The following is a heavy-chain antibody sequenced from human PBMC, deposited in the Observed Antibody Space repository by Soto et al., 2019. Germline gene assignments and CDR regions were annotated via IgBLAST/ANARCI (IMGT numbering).Heavy chain of an antibody. CDR1: NGSVSSGTYS. V-gene: IGHV4-61*01. CDR2: IYYSGST. CDR3: ARNPRAGLDY. J-gene: IGHJ4*02. D-gene: IGHD6-13*01. Sequence: SETLSLTCTVSNGSVSSGTYSWSWVRQPPGKGLEWIGYIYYSGSTNYNPSLKSRVTISVDTSKNQFSLKLSSVTAADTAVYYCARNPRAGLDYWGQGTLVTVSS.